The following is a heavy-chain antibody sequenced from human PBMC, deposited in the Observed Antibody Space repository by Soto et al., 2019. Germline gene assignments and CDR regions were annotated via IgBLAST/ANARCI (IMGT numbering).Heavy chain of an antibody. CDR2: IYYSGTT. D-gene: IGHD2-21*02. Sequence: QVQLQESGPGLVKPSQTLSLTCTVSGGSISSGDYYWSWIRQPPGKGLEWIGYIYYSGTTYYNPSLKRRVTISVDTSKNQSSLKLSSVTAADTAVYYCARDLAGNVVTAIPVDYWGQGTLVTVSS. V-gene: IGHV4-30-4*01. CDR1: GGSISSGDYY. CDR3: ARDLAGNVVTAIPVDY. J-gene: IGHJ4*02.